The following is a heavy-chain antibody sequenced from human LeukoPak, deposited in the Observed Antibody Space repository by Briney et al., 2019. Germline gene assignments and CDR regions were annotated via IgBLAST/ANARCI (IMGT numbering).Heavy chain of an antibody. CDR2: IKSKTDGGTT. CDR3: TTEYYYDSSGYYTDVDY. CDR1: GFTFSNAW. Sequence: GGSLRLSCAASGFTFSNAWMSWVRQAPGKGLEWVGRIKSKTDGGTTDYAAPVKGRFTISRDDSKNTLYLQMNSLKTEDTAVYYCTTEYYYDSSGYYTDVDYWGQGTLVTVSS. J-gene: IGHJ4*02. V-gene: IGHV3-15*01. D-gene: IGHD3-22*01.